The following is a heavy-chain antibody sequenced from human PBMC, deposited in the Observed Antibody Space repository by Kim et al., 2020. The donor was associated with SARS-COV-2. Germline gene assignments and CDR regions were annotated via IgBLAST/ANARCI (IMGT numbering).Heavy chain of an antibody. V-gene: IGHV3-48*03. CDR3: ATGDFYGSGRNGDY. Sequence: GGSLRLSCAASGFTFSSYEMNWVRQAPGKGLEWVSYISSSGSTIYYADSVKGRFTISRDNAKNSLYLQMNSLRAEDTAVYYCATGDFYGSGRNGDYWGQGTLVTVSS. D-gene: IGHD3-10*01. J-gene: IGHJ4*02. CDR2: ISSSGSTI. CDR1: GFTFSSYE.